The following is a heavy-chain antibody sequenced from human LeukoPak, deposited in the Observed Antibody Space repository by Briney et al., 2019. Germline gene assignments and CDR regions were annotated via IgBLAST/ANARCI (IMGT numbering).Heavy chain of an antibody. D-gene: IGHD2-15*01. J-gene: IGHJ4*02. Sequence: GGSLTLSCGASGFTFSRTTMNWVRQAPGKGLEWVSSISRSSSYRYYADSVKGRFTISRDNAKNSLYLQMNSLRAEDTAVYYCARDYCSGVSCYYFDYWGQGTLVTVSS. CDR3: ARDYCSGVSCYYFDY. V-gene: IGHV3-21*01. CDR2: ISRSSSYR. CDR1: GFTFSRTT.